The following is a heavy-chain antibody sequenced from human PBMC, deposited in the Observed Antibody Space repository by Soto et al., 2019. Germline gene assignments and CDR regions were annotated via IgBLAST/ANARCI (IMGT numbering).Heavy chain of an antibody. CDR2: IYYTGTT. D-gene: IGHD2-15*01. Sequence: XGTLSLTFTVSDDSVRSYYGSWIRQSPGKQLDWIGHIYYTGTTNYSPSLKSRVTMSIDTSQNQFSLRLSSITAADTAIYYCASTTIIAAARYFDSWGPGTLVTVSS. CDR3: ASTTIIAAARYFDS. CDR1: DDSVRSYY. V-gene: IGHV4-59*02. J-gene: IGHJ4*02.